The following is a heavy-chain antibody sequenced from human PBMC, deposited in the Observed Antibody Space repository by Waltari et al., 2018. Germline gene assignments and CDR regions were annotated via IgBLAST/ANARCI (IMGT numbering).Heavy chain of an antibody. D-gene: IGHD3-10*01. CDR1: GGSVSSTSFY. CDR2: LYYGGDT. J-gene: IGHJ4*02. CDR3: ARQGFYGSAKHFDD. Sequence: QLLLQESGPGLVRPSQTLSLPCTVPGGSVSSTSFYWAWVRQPPGKGLEWMGTLYYGGDTYYNPSLKSRITLSVDTSKNQFSLDLMSVTAADTAMYYCARQGFYGSAKHFDDWGQGTVVAVSS. V-gene: IGHV4-39*01.